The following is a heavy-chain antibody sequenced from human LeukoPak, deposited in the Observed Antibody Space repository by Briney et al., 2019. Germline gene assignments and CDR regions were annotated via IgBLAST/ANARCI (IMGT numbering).Heavy chain of an antibody. CDR3: ARGGLRGSYVYY. Sequence: SETLSLTCAVYGGSFSGYYWSWIRQPPGKGLEWIGGINHSGSTNYNPSLKSRVTISVDTSKNQFSLKLSSVTAADTAVYYCARGGLRGSYVYYWGQGTLVTVSS. CDR2: INHSGST. CDR1: GGSFSGYY. D-gene: IGHD1-26*01. J-gene: IGHJ4*02. V-gene: IGHV4-34*01.